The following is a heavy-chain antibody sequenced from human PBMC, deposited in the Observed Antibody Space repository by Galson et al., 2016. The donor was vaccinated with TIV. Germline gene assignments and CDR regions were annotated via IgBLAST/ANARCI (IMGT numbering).Heavy chain of an antibody. CDR1: GFTLSDYY. J-gene: IGHJ6*02. CDR2: INYGGSPK. D-gene: IGHD3-22*01. CDR3: AKVPSSGFSYYYGIDV. Sequence: SLRLSCAASGFTLSDYYMTWIRQAPGQGLEWLSFINYGGSPKYDADSMKGRLTTSRDIAKNSIYLDMSSLRAGDTAVYYCAKVPSSGFSYYYGIDVWGQGTTVTVA. V-gene: IGHV3-11*01.